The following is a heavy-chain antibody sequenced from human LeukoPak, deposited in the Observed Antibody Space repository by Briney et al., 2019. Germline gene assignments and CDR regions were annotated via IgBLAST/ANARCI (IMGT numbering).Heavy chain of an antibody. V-gene: IGHV4-39*07. Sequence: PSETLSLTCTVSGGSISSSSYYWGWIRQPPGKGLEWIGSIYYSGSTYYNPSLKSRVTISVDTSKNQFSLKLSSVTAADTAVYYCARLRLRWLRFSARFDYWGQGTLVTVSS. D-gene: IGHD5-24*01. CDR1: GGSISSSSYY. CDR2: IYYSGST. CDR3: ARLRLRWLRFSARFDY. J-gene: IGHJ4*02.